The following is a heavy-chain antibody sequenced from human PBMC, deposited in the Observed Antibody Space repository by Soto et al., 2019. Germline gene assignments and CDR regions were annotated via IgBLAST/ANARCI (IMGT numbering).Heavy chain of an antibody. CDR3: ARYYYDSSGYYYGWFDP. CDR1: GDSISTYY. V-gene: IGHV4-59*01. J-gene: IGHJ5*02. D-gene: IGHD3-22*01. Sequence: EPLSLTCTVSGDSISTYYWSWIRQPPGKGLEWIAYIYYTGNTYYNPSLKSRVTISMDTSKNQFSLKLSSVTAADTAVYYCARYYYDSSGYYYGWFDPWGQGTLVTVSS. CDR2: IYYTGNT.